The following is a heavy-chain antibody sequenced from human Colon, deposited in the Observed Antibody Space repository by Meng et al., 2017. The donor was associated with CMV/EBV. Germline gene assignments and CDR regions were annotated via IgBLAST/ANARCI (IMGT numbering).Heavy chain of an antibody. V-gene: IGHV3-11*03. CDR1: GFIFSDYY. D-gene: IGHD3-16*01. CDR2: ISPTGSDT. Sequence: QVQLCQSGGGLVEPGGSLRLSCAASGFIFSDYYMTWIREAPGKGLEWVSYISPTGSDTNYADSVRGRFTISRDNAKNSLFLQMSSLTAEDTAVYYCVKGHTMINPWGQGTLVTVSS. J-gene: IGHJ5*02. CDR3: VKGHTMINP.